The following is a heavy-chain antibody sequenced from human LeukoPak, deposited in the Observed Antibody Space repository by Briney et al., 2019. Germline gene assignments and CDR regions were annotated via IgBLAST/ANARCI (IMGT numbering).Heavy chain of an antibody. CDR3: ARVSSIAPRGYFDF. Sequence: GGSLRLSCAASGFTFSSYAIHWVHQAPGKGLEYVSSISSNGGSTDYANSVKGRFTISRDNSKNTLYLQMGSLRAEDMAVYYCARVSSIAPRGYFDFWGQGTLVTVSS. V-gene: IGHV3-64*01. D-gene: IGHD6-6*01. J-gene: IGHJ4*02. CDR1: GFTFSSYA. CDR2: ISSNGGST.